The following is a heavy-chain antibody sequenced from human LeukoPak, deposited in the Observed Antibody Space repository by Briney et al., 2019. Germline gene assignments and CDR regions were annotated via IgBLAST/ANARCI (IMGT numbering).Heavy chain of an antibody. Sequence: SETLSLTCTVSGGSVSGYFWSWIRQPPGKGLEWMGYVHYSGSTNYDSSLKSRVTMSVDTSKNQVSLKLNSVTAADTALYYCARCCNGVDCFSFDYWGQGALVTVSS. CDR2: VHYSGST. CDR1: GGSVSGYF. J-gene: IGHJ4*02. CDR3: ARCCNGVDCFSFDY. D-gene: IGHD2-21*02. V-gene: IGHV4-59*02.